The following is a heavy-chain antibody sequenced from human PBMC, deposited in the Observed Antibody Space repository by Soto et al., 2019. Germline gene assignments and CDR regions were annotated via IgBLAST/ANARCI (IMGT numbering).Heavy chain of an antibody. CDR3: ASRDPGTSVDY. CDR2: IYRTGST. V-gene: IGHV4-4*02. Sequence: SETLSLTCAVSGGSFTSNNWWTWVRQPPGQGLEWIGEIYRTGSTNYNPSLKSRGTISLDKSENQFSLKVTSLTAADTAVYYCASRDPGTSVDYWGEGTLVTVSS. D-gene: IGHD1-7*01. J-gene: IGHJ4*02. CDR1: GGSFTSNNW.